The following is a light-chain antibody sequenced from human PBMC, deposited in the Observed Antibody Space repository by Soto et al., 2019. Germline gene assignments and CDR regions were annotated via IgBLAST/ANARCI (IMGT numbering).Light chain of an antibody. CDR1: QSVNSY. CDR2: DAS. J-gene: IGKJ4*01. V-gene: IGKV3-11*01. Sequence: EIVLTQSPATLSLSPGERATLSCRAGQSVNSYLAWYQQKPGQAPRLLIYDASNRATGIPARFSGSGSGTDFTITISSLEPEDSAFYYCQPRGNFAFGGGTKVEIK. CDR3: QPRGNFA.